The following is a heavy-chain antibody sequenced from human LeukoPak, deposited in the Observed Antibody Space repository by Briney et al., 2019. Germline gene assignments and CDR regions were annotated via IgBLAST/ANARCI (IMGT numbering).Heavy chain of an antibody. V-gene: IGHV3-23*01. Sequence: SGGSLRLSCAASGFTFSSYGMSWVRQAPGKGLEWVSAISGSGGSTYYADSVKGRFTISRDNSKNTLYLQMNSLRAEDTAVYYCAKGSVRGVLNWFNPWGQGTLVTVSS. CDR2: ISGSGGST. CDR3: AKGSVRGVLNWFNP. CDR1: GFTFSSYG. J-gene: IGHJ5*02. D-gene: IGHD3-10*01.